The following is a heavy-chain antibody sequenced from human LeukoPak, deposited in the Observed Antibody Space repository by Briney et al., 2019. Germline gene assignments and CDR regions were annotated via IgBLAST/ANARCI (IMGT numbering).Heavy chain of an antibody. CDR2: IRYDGTIK. D-gene: IGHD3/OR15-3a*01. Sequence: GGSLRLSCAASGFTFSDYGMHWVRQAPGKGLDWVAYIRYDGTIKSYAGSVKGRFTISRDNAKNSLYLQMNSLRAEDTAVYYCASTTGFGLDWFDPWGQGTLVTVSS. CDR3: ASTTGFGLDWFDP. V-gene: IGHV3-30*02. CDR1: GFTFSDYG. J-gene: IGHJ5*02.